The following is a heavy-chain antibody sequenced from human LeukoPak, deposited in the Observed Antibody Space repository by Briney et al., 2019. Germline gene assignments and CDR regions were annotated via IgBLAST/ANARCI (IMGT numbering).Heavy chain of an antibody. Sequence: ASVKVSCKASGYTFTSYGISWVRQAPGQGLEWMGWISAYNGNTNYAQKLQGRVTMTTDTSTSTAYMELRSLRSDDTAVYYCAWLDYYDSSGHPIFDYWGQGTLVTVSS. CDR2: ISAYNGNT. CDR1: GYTFTSYG. V-gene: IGHV1-18*01. CDR3: AWLDYYDSSGHPIFDY. D-gene: IGHD3-22*01. J-gene: IGHJ4*02.